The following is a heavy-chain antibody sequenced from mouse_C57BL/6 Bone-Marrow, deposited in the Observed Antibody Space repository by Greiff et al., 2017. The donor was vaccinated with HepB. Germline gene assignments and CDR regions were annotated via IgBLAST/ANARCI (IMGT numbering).Heavy chain of an antibody. CDR3: NTGTAQDTSYAMAY. V-gene: IGHV14-4*01. Sequence: EVQLQQSGAELVRPGASVKLSCTASGFNIKDDYMHWVKQRPEQGLEWIGWIDPENGDTEYASKFQGKATITADTSSYTAYLQLSSLTSEDTAVYYCNTGTAQDTSYAMAYRGQGPSVNVSS. J-gene: IGHJ4*01. D-gene: IGHD3-2*02. CDR2: IDPENGDT. CDR1: GFNIKDDY.